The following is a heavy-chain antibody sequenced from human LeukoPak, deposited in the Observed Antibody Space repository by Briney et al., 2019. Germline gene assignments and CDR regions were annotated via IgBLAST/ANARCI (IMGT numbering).Heavy chain of an antibody. Sequence: PGRSLRLSCAASGFTFSDYSMNWVRQAPGKGLEWVSSITSSGSYIYHADSVKGRFTISRDNAKNSLYLQMNSLRAEDTAVYYCARELGSEAFDIWGQGTMVTVSS. CDR1: GFTFSDYS. CDR2: ITSSGSYI. J-gene: IGHJ3*02. D-gene: IGHD7-27*01. CDR3: ARELGSEAFDI. V-gene: IGHV3-21*01.